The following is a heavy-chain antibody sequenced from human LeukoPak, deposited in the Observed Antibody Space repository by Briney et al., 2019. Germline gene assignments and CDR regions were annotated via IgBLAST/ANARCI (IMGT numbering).Heavy chain of an antibody. CDR3: ARETSSGGYSYSGANDAFDI. J-gene: IGHJ3*02. Sequence: ASVKVSCKASGYTFSNYAMNWVRQAPGQGLEWMGWINPNSSGTNYAQKFQGRVTMTRDTSISTAYMELSRLRSDDTAVYYCARETSSGGYSYSGANDAFDIWGQGTMVTVSS. V-gene: IGHV1-2*02. D-gene: IGHD5-18*01. CDR2: INPNSSGT. CDR1: GYTFSNYA.